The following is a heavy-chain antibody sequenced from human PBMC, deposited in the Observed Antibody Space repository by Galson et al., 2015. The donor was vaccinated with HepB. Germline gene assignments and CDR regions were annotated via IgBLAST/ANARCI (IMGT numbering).Heavy chain of an antibody. CDR1: GFTFSSYG. D-gene: IGHD3-3*01. CDR2: ISYDGSNK. J-gene: IGHJ4*02. Sequence: SLRLSCAASGFTFSSYGMHWVRQAPGKGLEWVAVISYDGSNKYYADSVKGRFTISRDNSKNTLYLQMNSLRAEDTAVYYCAKDWAPLYDFWSGYFDYWGQGTLVTVSS. CDR3: AKDWAPLYDFWSGYFDY. V-gene: IGHV3-30*18.